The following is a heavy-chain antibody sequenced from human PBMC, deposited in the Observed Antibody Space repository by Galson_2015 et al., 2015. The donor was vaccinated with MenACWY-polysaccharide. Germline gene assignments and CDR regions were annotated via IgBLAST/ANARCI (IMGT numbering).Heavy chain of an antibody. V-gene: IGHV4-31*03. D-gene: IGHD3-16*01. CDR1: GDSITSGGYF. CDR3: ARGGRAVSNRNWFDP. Sequence: TLSLTCTVSGDSITSGGYFWSWIRQHPGEGLEWIASISYDGGTYYNSSLKSRVTISVDTPKNQFSLKLNSVTAADTAVYYCARGGRAVSNRNWFDPWGQGTLVTVSS. CDR2: ISYDGGT. J-gene: IGHJ5*02.